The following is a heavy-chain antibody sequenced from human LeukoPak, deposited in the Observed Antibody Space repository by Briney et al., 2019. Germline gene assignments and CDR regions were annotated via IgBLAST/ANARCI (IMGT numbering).Heavy chain of an antibody. Sequence: SETLSLTCAVYGGSFSGYYWSWIRQPPGKGLEWIGEINHSGSTNYNPSLKSRVTISVNTSKNQFSLKLSSVTAADTAVYYCARGYYYGSWSYYNGPNSYYFDYWGQGTLVTVSS. D-gene: IGHD3-10*01. CDR1: GGSFSGYY. CDR2: INHSGST. J-gene: IGHJ4*02. CDR3: ARGYYYGSWSYYNGPNSYYFDY. V-gene: IGHV4-34*01.